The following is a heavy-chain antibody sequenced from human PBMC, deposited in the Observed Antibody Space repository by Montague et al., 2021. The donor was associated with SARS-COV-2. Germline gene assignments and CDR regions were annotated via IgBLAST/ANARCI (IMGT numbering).Heavy chain of an antibody. V-gene: IGHV3-30*04. CDR1: GFTFSIYA. CDR3: ASGYDLLTGYYPFDY. Sequence: SLRLSCAASGFTFSIYAMPWFRQAPRMGLEWVAVISYDGSNKYYADSVKGRFTISRDNSKNTLYLQMNSLRAEDTAVYYCASGYDLLTGYYPFDYWGQGTLVTVSS. CDR2: ISYDGSNK. D-gene: IGHD3-9*01. J-gene: IGHJ4*02.